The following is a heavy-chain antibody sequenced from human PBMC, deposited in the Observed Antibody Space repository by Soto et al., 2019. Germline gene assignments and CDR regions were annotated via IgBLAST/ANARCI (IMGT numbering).Heavy chain of an antibody. V-gene: IGHV1-3*01. CDR3: ARDLGGWPDY. Sequence: QVQLVQSGAEVKKPGASVKVSCKASGYTFTSYAMHWVRQAPGQRLEWMGWINAGNGNTKYSQKFQGRVTITRDTAASTAYMALSSMRSEDTAVYYCARDLGGWPDYWGQGNLVTVSS. CDR1: GYTFTSYA. D-gene: IGHD6-19*01. CDR2: INAGNGNT. J-gene: IGHJ4*02.